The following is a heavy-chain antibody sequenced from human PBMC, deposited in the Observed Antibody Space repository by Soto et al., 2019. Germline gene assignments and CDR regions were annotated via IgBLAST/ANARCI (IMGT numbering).Heavy chain of an antibody. D-gene: IGHD3-22*01. Sequence: PSETLSLTCTVSGGSISSGGYYWSWIRQHPGKGLEWIGYIYYSGSTYYNPSLKSRVTISVDTSKNQFSLKLSSVTAADTAVYYCARDHDSSGTLFDPWGQGTLVTVSS. CDR3: ARDHDSSGTLFDP. CDR2: IYYSGST. V-gene: IGHV4-31*03. J-gene: IGHJ5*02. CDR1: GGSISSGGYY.